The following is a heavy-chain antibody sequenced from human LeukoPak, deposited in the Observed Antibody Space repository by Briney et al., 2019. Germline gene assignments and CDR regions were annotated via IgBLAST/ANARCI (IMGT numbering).Heavy chain of an antibody. CDR3: ARGPDIVATIGVY. J-gene: IGHJ4*02. V-gene: IGHV3-7*01. Sequence: TGGSLRLSCAASGLTFSDHWFNWVRQAPGKGLEWVAKMNQDGSEKYYVGSVRGRFTISRDNAKNSVYLQMNSLRAEDTAVYYCARGPDIVATIGVYWGQGTLVTVSS. CDR2: MNQDGSEK. D-gene: IGHD5-12*01. CDR1: GLTFSDHW.